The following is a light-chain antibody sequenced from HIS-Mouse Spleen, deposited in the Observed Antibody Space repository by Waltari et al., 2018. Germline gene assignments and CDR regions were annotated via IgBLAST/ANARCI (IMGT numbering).Light chain of an antibody. CDR3: YSTDSSGNHWV. J-gene: IGLJ3*02. V-gene: IGLV3-10*01. CDR2: QDS. CDR1: TLGDKY. Sequence: SYELTQPPSVSVSPGQTASITCSGDTLGDKYACWYQQKPGQSPVLVIYQDSKRPSGIPERFSGSSSGTMATLTISGAQVEDEADYYCYSTDSSGNHWVFGGGTKLTVL.